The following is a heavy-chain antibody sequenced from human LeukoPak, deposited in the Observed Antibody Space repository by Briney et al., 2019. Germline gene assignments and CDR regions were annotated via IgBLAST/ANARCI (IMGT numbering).Heavy chain of an antibody. CDR3: ARTESGSGTGFDY. CDR1: GYTFTGYY. V-gene: IGHV1-2*02. D-gene: IGHD6-25*01. J-gene: IGHJ4*02. Sequence: ASVKVSCKASGYTFTGYYMHWVRQAPGQGLEWMGWINPNSGGTNYAQTFQGRVTMTRDTSINTAYMELSRLRSDDTAVYYCARTESGSGTGFDYWGQGTLVTVSS. CDR2: INPNSGGT.